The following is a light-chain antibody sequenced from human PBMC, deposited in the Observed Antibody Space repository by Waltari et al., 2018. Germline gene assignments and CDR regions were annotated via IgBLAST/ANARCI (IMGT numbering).Light chain of an antibody. Sequence: QSVLTQPPSASGTPGQGVTISCSGSSSNIGSNYVYWYQQLPGTAPKLLIYRNNHRPSGVPDRFSGSKSGTSASLAISGLRSEDEADYYCAAWDDSLSGYVVFGGGTKLTVL. V-gene: IGLV1-47*01. J-gene: IGLJ2*01. CDR2: RNN. CDR3: AAWDDSLSGYVV. CDR1: SSNIGSNY.